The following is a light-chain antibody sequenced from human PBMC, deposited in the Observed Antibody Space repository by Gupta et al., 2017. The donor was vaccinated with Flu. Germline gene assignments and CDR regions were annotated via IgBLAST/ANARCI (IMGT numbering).Light chain of an antibody. Sequence: LGERATISCKSSQSDLYSSNNKNYLAWYQQRPGQPPKLLIYWASTRESGVPDRFSGSGSGTYXTLTISXLQAEDVAVYYCQQYFNNPRYTFGXGTKLEIK. CDR2: WAS. CDR1: QSDLYSSNNKNY. J-gene: IGKJ2*01. CDR3: QQYFNNPRYT. V-gene: IGKV4-1*01.